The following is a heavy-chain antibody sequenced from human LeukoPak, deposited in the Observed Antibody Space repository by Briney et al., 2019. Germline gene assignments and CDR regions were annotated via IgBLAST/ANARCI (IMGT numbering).Heavy chain of an antibody. Sequence: ASVKVSCKASGYTFTSYDINWVRQATGQGLEWMGWMNPNSGNTGYAQKFRGRVTITRNTSISTAYMELSSLRSEDTAVYYCARGTPYDFWSGYYTGGAFDIWGQGTMVTVSS. D-gene: IGHD3-3*01. J-gene: IGHJ3*02. CDR2: MNPNSGNT. CDR3: ARGTPYDFWSGYYTGGAFDI. V-gene: IGHV1-8*01. CDR1: GYTFTSYD.